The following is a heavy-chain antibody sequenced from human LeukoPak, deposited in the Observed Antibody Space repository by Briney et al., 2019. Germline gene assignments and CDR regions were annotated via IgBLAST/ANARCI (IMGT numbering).Heavy chain of an antibody. V-gene: IGHV4-59*01. CDR3: ATLAAGRADY. J-gene: IGHJ4*02. D-gene: IGHD6-13*01. CDR1: DDSITMYY. CDR2: VDHTGST. Sequence: SETLSLTCTVSDDSITMYYWTWIRQPPGKGLEWIGYVDHTGSTKFNPSLNGRVSISRDTSNNFFSLRLRSVTAADTAVYYCATLAAGRADYWGQGTLVTVSS.